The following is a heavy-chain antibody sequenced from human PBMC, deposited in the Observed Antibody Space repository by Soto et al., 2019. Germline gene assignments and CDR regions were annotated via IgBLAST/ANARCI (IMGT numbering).Heavy chain of an antibody. D-gene: IGHD1-1*01. Sequence: PGESLKISCKGSGYSFTSYWIGWVRQMPGKGLEWMGIIYPGDSDTRYSPSFQGQVTISADKSISTAYMELSRLRSDDTAVYYCARPNSPGPQGPPWFDPWGQGTLVTVSS. CDR2: IYPGDSDT. J-gene: IGHJ5*02. V-gene: IGHV5-51*01. CDR3: ARPNSPGPQGPPWFDP. CDR1: GYSFTSYW.